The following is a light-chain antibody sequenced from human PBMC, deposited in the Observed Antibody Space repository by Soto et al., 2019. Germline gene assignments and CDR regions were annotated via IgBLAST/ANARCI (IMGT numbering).Light chain of an antibody. J-gene: IGLJ1*01. CDR2: DVS. V-gene: IGLV2-11*01. CDR3: CSYAGSSRV. CDR1: SSDVGGYDY. Sequence: QSVLTQPRSVSGSPGQSVTISCTGTSSDVGGYDYVSWYQQHPDKAPKLMIYDVSTRPSGVPDRFSGSKSGNTASLTISGLQAEDEAEYYCCSYAGSSRVFGTGTKLTVL.